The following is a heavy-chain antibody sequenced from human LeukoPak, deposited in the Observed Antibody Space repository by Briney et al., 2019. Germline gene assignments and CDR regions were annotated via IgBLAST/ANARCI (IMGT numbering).Heavy chain of an antibody. D-gene: IGHD4-17*01. J-gene: IGHJ4*02. CDR3: AREGTYGDYVAY. Sequence: SETLSLTCTVSGGSISSYYWGWIRQPPGKGLEWIGSIYYSGSTYYNPSLKSRVTISVDTSKNQFSLKLSSVTAADTAVYYCAREGTYGDYVAYWGQGTLVTVSS. V-gene: IGHV4-39*07. CDR1: GGSISSYY. CDR2: IYYSGST.